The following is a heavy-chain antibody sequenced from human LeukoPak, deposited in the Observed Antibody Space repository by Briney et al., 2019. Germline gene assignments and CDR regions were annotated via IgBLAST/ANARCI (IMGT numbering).Heavy chain of an antibody. CDR2: ISSSGISI. D-gene: IGHD5-18*01. CDR1: GFTFSSYS. CDR3: ARDPTPTQLWFRGSFDY. V-gene: IGHV3-48*01. Sequence: GGSLRLSCAASGFTFSSYSMNWVRQAPGKGLEWVSYISSSGISIYYADSVKGRFTISRDIARNSLYLRMNSLRAEDTAIYYCARDPTPTQLWFRGSFDYWGQGALVTVSS. J-gene: IGHJ4*02.